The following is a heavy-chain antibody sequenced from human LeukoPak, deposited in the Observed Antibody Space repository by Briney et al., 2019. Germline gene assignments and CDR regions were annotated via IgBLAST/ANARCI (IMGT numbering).Heavy chain of an antibody. CDR1: GFTFSSNA. CDR2: MSGSGNRP. V-gene: IGHV3-23*01. Sequence: PGGSLRLSCTASGFTFSSNAMSWVRQAPGKGLEWVSAMSGSGNRPYYADSVKGWFTISRDNSKNTLYLQMNSLRAEDTAVYYCAKPRPNYYDSSGFYSYFDYWGQGTLVTVSS. D-gene: IGHD3-22*01. J-gene: IGHJ4*02. CDR3: AKPRPNYYDSSGFYSYFDY.